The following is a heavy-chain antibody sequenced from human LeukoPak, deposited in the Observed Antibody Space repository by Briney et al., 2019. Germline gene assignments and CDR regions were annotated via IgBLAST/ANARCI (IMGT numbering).Heavy chain of an antibody. D-gene: IGHD1-26*01. CDR1: GFTFSNYA. J-gene: IGHJ4*02. V-gene: IGHV3-23*01. Sequence: GGSLRLSCAASGFTFSNYAMSWVRQAPGKGLEWVSAISGSGSSTYYADSVKGRFTISRDSSKNTLYLQMNSLRAEDTAVYYCAKSGSYSPTHFDNWGQETLVTVSS. CDR3: AKSGSYSPTHFDN. CDR2: ISGSGSST.